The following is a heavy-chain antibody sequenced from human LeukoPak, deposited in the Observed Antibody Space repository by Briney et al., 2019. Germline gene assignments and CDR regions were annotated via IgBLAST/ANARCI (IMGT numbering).Heavy chain of an antibody. Sequence: GGSLRLSCAASGFTFSSYAMHWARQAPGKGLEWVAVISYDGSNKYYADSVKGRFTISRDNSKNTLYLQMNSLRAEDTAVYYCASVCLVVVPAAMHGGDYWGQGTLVTVSS. CDR3: ASVCLVVVPAAMHGGDY. CDR1: GFTFSSYA. V-gene: IGHV3-30*04. D-gene: IGHD2-2*01. CDR2: ISYDGSNK. J-gene: IGHJ4*02.